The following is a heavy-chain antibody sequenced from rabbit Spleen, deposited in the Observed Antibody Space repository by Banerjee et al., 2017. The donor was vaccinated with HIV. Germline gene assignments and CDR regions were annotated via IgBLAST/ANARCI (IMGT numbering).Heavy chain of an antibody. CDR3: ARDLTSVVGWNFSL. CDR1: GFSFSDRDV. D-gene: IGHD1-1*01. V-gene: IGHV1S45*01. Sequence: QEQLKETGGGLVQPGGSLKLSCKASGFSFSDRDVMCWVRQAPRKGLEWIGCINTATGKAVYATWANGRFTVSRTSSTTVTLQMTSLTAADTATYFCARDLTSVVGWNFSLWGPGTLVTVS. J-gene: IGHJ4*01. CDR2: INTATGKA.